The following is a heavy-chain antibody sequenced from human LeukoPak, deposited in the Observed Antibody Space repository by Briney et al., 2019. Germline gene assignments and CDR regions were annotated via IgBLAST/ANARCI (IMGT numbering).Heavy chain of an antibody. D-gene: IGHD2/OR15-2a*01. J-gene: IGHJ6*03. Sequence: GASVKVSCKASGYTFTGYYMHWVRQAPGQGLEWMGWINPNSGGTNYAQKFQGRVTMTRDTSISTAYMELSRLRSDDTAVYYCARDTTRRGRIYYMDVWGKGTTVTISS. CDR2: INPNSGGT. CDR3: ARDTTRRGRIYYMDV. CDR1: GYTFTGYY. V-gene: IGHV1-2*02.